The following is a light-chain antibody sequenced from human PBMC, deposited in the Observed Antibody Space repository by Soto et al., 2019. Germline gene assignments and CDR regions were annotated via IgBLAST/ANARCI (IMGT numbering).Light chain of an antibody. CDR2: EGS. Sequence: QSVLTQPASVSGSPGQSITISCTVTSSDVGSYNLVSWYQQHPGKAPKLMIYEGSKRPSGVSNRFSGSKSGNTASLTISGLQAEDEADYYCCSYAGSSTSGVNVFGTGTKVTVL. J-gene: IGLJ1*01. CDR1: SSDVGSYNL. V-gene: IGLV2-23*01. CDR3: CSYAGSSTSGVNV.